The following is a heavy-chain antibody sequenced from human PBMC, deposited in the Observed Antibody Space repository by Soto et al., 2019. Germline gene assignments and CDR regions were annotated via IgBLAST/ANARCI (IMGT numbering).Heavy chain of an antibody. J-gene: IGHJ6*02. CDR3: ARCRDGYYYYGMDV. V-gene: IGHV3-21*01. CDR2: ISSSSSYI. Sequence: SGGSLRLSCAASGFTFSSYSINWVRQAPGKGLEWVSSISSSSSYIYYADSVKGRFTISRDNAKNSLYLQMNSLRAEDTAVYYCARCRDGYYYYGMDVWGQGTTVTVSS. CDR1: GFTFSSYS.